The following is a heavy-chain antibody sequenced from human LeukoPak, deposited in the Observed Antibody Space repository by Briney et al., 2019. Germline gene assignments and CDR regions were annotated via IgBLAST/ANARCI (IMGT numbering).Heavy chain of an antibody. CDR3: ARDRSHYDFWSPRSRSNWFDP. V-gene: IGHV3-48*04. Sequence: GGSLRLSCAASGFTFSDYSMNWVRQAPGKGLEWVSYISFSVNTKYYGDSVKGRFTISRDNAKNSLYLHMDSLRAEDTAVYYCARDRSHYDFWSPRSRSNWFDPWGQGTLVTVSS. J-gene: IGHJ5*02. CDR2: ISFSVNTK. CDR1: GFTFSDYS. D-gene: IGHD3-3*01.